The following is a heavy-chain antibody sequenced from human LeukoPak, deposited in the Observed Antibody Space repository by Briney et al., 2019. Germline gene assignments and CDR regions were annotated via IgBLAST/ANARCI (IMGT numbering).Heavy chain of an antibody. D-gene: IGHD4-11*01. Sequence: GASVKVSCKTSGYTFTSYGIIWVRQAPGQGLEWTGWVSPYNGNTNYAQKLQGRVTMTTDTSTRTAYMELRSLRSDDTAVYFCAREITTGNFDYWGQGTQVTVSS. CDR1: GYTFTSYG. CDR2: VSPYNGNT. V-gene: IGHV1-18*01. J-gene: IGHJ4*02. CDR3: AREITTGNFDY.